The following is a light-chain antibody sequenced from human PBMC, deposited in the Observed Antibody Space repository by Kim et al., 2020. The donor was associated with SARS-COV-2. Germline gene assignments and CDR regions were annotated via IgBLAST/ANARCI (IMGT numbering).Light chain of an antibody. CDR2: DVS. Sequence: GQPITSSGTGSSSDVGGHNFVSGYQQHPGKAPKLMIYDVSIRPSGVSYRFSGSKSGNTASLTIAGLQADDEADYYCSSYTDSSTVIFGGGTQLTVL. CDR3: SSYTDSSTVI. V-gene: IGLV2-14*03. CDR1: SSDVGGHNF. J-gene: IGLJ2*01.